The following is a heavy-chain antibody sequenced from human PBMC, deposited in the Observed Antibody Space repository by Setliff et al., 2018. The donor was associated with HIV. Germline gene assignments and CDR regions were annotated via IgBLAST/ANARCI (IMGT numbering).Heavy chain of an antibody. CDR2: IYWNDDK. CDR3: AHRLSYYDTSGYYSYYFDY. V-gene: IGHV2-5*01. D-gene: IGHD3-22*01. J-gene: IGHJ4*02. Sequence: GSGPTLVNPTQTFTLTCTFSGFSLSTSGVGVGWIRQPPGKALEWLALIYWNDDKRYSPSLKSRLTITKDTSKNQVVLTMTNMDPVDTATYYCAHRLSYYDTSGYYSYYFDYWGQGTLVTVSS. CDR1: GFSLSTSGVG.